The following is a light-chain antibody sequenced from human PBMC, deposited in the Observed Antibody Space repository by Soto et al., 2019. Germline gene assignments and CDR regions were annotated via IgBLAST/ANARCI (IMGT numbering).Light chain of an antibody. CDR2: GAS. V-gene: IGKV3-15*01. Sequence: EVVMTQSPATLSVSPGEGATLYCRASESVRSNLAWYQQKPGQSPRLLMYGASTRATGIPARFSGSGSGTEFTLSISSLQSEDFAVYYCQHYNNLPPTFGGGTKVAIK. J-gene: IGKJ4*01. CDR3: QHYNNLPPT. CDR1: ESVRSN.